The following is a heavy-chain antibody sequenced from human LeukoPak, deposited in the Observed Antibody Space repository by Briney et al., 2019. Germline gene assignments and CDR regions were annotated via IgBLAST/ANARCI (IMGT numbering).Heavy chain of an antibody. CDR3: VRDANYYDRSNYYDVLDI. CDR1: GFSFSNYW. CDR2: MRGDGSRE. D-gene: IGHD3-22*01. J-gene: IGHJ3*02. V-gene: IGHV3-7*01. Sequence: GGSLRLSCAASGFSFSNYWMVWVRQAPGEGLEWVANMRGDGSREYYLDSMKGRFTISRDNAKNSLYLQMSSLRADDTAVYYCVRDANYYDRSNYYDVLDIWGQGTMVTVSS.